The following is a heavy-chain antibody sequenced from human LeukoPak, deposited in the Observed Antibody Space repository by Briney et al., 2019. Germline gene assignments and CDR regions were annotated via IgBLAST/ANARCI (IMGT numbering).Heavy chain of an antibody. J-gene: IGHJ6*02. CDR1: GGSISSSNYY. CDR3: ARLPQGGFTHGPLDV. CDR2: ISYSGRT. D-gene: IGHD5-18*01. V-gene: IGHV4-39*01. Sequence: PSETLSLTCTVSGGSISSSNYYWGWIRQPPGKGLEWIGTISYSGRTYYNPSLNRRVTISVDTSKNQFSLKLSSVTAADTAVYFCARLPQGGFTHGPLDVWGQGTTVTVS.